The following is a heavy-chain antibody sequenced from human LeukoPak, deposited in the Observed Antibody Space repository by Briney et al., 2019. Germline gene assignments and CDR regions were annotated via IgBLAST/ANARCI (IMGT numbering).Heavy chain of an antibody. CDR2: ISSDGVNK. J-gene: IGHJ4*02. V-gene: IGHV3-30*18. D-gene: IGHD3-16*01. Sequence: GRSLRLSCAASVFTFSSYGMYWVRQAPGRGLEWVAVISSDGVNKYSADSVKGRFTISRDNSKNTLYLQMNSLRAEDTAVYYCVKDRTGSYTLDYWGQGTLVTVSS. CDR1: VFTFSSYG. CDR3: VKDRTGSYTLDY.